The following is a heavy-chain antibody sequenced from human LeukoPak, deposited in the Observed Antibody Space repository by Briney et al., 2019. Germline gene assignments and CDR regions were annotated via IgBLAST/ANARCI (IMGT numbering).Heavy chain of an antibody. V-gene: IGHV3-23*01. CDR1: GFILSTHA. D-gene: IGHD6-6*01. Sequence: GGSLRLSCAASGFILSTHAMSWVRQAPGKGLEWVSAISGSGGSTYYADSVKGRFTISRDNSKNTLYLQMNSLRAEDTAVYYCAKDSSSTFDYWGQGTLVTVSS. CDR3: AKDSSSTFDY. J-gene: IGHJ4*02. CDR2: ISGSGGST.